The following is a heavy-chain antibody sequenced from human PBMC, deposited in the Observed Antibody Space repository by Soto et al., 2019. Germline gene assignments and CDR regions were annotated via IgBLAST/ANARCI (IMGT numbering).Heavy chain of an antibody. Sequence: ASVKFSCKASGFTFTSSAVQWLRQALGQRLEWIGWIVVGSGNTNYAQKFQERVTITRDMSTSTAYMELSSLRSEDTAVYYCAARLNYYDSSGPRDYWGQGTLVTVSS. CDR1: GFTFTSSA. CDR2: IVVGSGNT. D-gene: IGHD3-22*01. CDR3: AARLNYYDSSGPRDY. V-gene: IGHV1-58*01. J-gene: IGHJ4*02.